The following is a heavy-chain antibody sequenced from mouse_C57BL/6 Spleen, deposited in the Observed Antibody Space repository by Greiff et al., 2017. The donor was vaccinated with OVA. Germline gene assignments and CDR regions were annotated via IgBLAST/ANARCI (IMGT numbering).Heavy chain of an antibody. D-gene: IGHD1-1*01. CDR3: ATYYYGSSFAY. CDR2: IHPSDSDT. V-gene: IGHV1-74*01. CDR1: GYTFTSYW. J-gene: IGHJ3*01. Sequence: VQLQQPGAELVKPGASVKVSCKASGYTFTSYWMHWVKQRPGQGLEWIGRIHPSDSDTNYNQKFKGKATLTVDKSSSTASMQRSSLTSEDAAVYYCATYYYGSSFAYWGQGTLVTVSA.